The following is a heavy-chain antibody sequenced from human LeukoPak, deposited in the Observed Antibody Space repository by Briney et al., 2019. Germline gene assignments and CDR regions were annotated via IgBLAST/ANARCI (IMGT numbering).Heavy chain of an antibody. CDR1: GYTFTSYG. Sequence: GASVKVSCKASGYTFTSYGISWVRQAPGQGLEWMGWISAYNGNTNYAQKFQGRVTITTDESTSTAYMELSSLRSEDTAVYYCASRSDWFDPWGQGTLVTVSS. V-gene: IGHV1-18*01. J-gene: IGHJ5*02. CDR3: ASRSDWFDP. CDR2: ISAYNGNT.